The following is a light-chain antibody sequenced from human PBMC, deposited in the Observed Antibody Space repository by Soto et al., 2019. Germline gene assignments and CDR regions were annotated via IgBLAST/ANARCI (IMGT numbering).Light chain of an antibody. J-gene: IGKJ2*02. CDR1: QTISFNH. V-gene: IGKV3-20*01. Sequence: EIVLTQSPGILSFSPGERATLSCRASQTISFNHLAWYQQRPGQAPRLLIYDAATKMADSTDRFSGSGSGTDFILTISRLEPEEVSVYYCQSYGSSPMCTFGQGTKLEIK. CDR2: DAA. CDR3: QSYGSSPMCT.